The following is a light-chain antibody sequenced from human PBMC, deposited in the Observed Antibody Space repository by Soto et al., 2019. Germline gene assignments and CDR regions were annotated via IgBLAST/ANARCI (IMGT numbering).Light chain of an antibody. CDR1: SSDVGSYNL. CDR2: EGN. V-gene: IGLV2-23*01. Sequence: QSVLTQPASVSGSPGQSITISCTGTSSDVGSYNLVSWCQHHPGKAPKLMIYEGNNRPSGVSNRFSASKSGNTASLTISGLQAEDEADYYCCSYAGPRTYVFGTGTKVTV. J-gene: IGLJ1*01. CDR3: CSYAGPRTYV.